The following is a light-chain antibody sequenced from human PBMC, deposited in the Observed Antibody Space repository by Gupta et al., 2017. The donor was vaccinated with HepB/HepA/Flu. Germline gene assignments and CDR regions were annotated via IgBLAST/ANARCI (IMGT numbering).Light chain of an antibody. CDR3: GTWDFSLSTGL. CDR1: DPNIGNSY. CDR2: END. J-gene: IGLJ2*01. Sequence: QSVLPQPPSASAAPGQRVTLSCLRSDPNIGNSYLPWYQNLPGTAPNLLIYENDKRPSGIPYGFSGSNSGSSATLGITGLQAGDEADYYCGTWDFSLSTGLFGGGTKLTVL. V-gene: IGLV1-51*01.